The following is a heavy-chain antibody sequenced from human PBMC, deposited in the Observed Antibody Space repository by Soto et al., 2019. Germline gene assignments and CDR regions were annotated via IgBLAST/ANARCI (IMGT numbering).Heavy chain of an antibody. CDR3: AKGMQTGYRSSWTEYFQH. Sequence: GGSLRLSCAASGFTFSSYAMSWVRQAPGKGLEWVSAISGSGGSTYYADSVKGRFTISRDNSKNTLYLQMNSLRAEDTAVYYCAKGMQTGYRSSWTEYFQHWGQGTLVTVSS. J-gene: IGHJ1*01. V-gene: IGHV3-23*01. CDR1: GFTFSSYA. D-gene: IGHD6-13*01. CDR2: ISGSGGST.